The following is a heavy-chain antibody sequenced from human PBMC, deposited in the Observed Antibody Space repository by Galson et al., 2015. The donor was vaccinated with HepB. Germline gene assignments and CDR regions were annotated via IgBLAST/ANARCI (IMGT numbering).Heavy chain of an antibody. CDR2: ISQDGSKT. D-gene: IGHD2-8*01. CDR1: GFTFSNYW. V-gene: IGHV3-7*03. Sequence: SLRLSCAASGFTFSNYWMTWVRQAPGKGLEWMASISQDGSKTFYVDSVEGRFTISRDNAKNSLYLQMNSLRAEDTAVYYCARWVYFNVDYWGQGTLATVSS. J-gene: IGHJ4*02. CDR3: ARWVYFNVDY.